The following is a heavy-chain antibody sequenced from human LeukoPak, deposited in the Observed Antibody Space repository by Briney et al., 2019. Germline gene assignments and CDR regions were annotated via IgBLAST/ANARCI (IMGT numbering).Heavy chain of an antibody. V-gene: IGHV3-23*01. D-gene: IGHD6-13*01. Sequence: GGSLRLSCAASGFTFSSTAMSWVRQAPGKGLEWVSGISGTGTSTYYADSVKGRFTISRDNSKDTLYLQMNSLRAEDTAVYYCAKNPLDSSSWYDYWGQGTLVTVSS. CDR1: GFTFSSTA. CDR2: ISGTGTST. CDR3: AKNPLDSSSWYDY. J-gene: IGHJ4*02.